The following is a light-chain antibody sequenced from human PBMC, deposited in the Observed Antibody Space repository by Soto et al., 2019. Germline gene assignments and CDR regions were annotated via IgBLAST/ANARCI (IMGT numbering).Light chain of an antibody. CDR3: QQYNNWPPV. CDR1: QSVSSN. V-gene: IGKV3-15*01. Sequence: EIVMTQSPATLSVSPGERATLSCRASQSVSSNLAWYQQKPGQAPRLLIYGASTRATGIPARFSGSGSGTEFTVTISSLQSEDFAAYYCQQYNNWPPVFGGETKVEIK. CDR2: GAS. J-gene: IGKJ4*01.